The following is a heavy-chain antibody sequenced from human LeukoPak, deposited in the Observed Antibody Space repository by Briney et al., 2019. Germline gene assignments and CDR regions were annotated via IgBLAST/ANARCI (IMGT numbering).Heavy chain of an antibody. D-gene: IGHD2-15*01. J-gene: IGHJ4*02. CDR2: ISGSGGST. Sequence: PGGSLRLSCAASGFTFSSYAMSWVRQAPGKGLEWVSAISGSGGSTYYADSVKGRFTISRDNSKNTLYLQINSLRVEDTAVYYCAKDEGHCSGGSCFRPLEYWGQGTLVTVSS. CDR1: GFTFSSYA. CDR3: AKDEGHCSGGSCFRPLEY. V-gene: IGHV3-23*01.